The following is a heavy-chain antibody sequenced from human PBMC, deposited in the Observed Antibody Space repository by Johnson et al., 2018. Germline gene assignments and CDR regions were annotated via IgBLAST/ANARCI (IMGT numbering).Heavy chain of an antibody. CDR2: IKEDGSEK. CDR3: AKDIRDGDYSWYYGMDV. V-gene: IGHV3-7*03. CDR1: GFSFSTYW. D-gene: IGHD4-17*01. Sequence: VQLQESGGGLVQPGGSXRLSCAASGFSFSTYWMTWVRQAPGKGLKWVANIKEDGSEKYYVDSVKGRFTISRDNAKNSLFLQMNILRAEDTALYYCAKDIRDGDYSWYYGMDVWGQGTTVTVSS. J-gene: IGHJ6*02.